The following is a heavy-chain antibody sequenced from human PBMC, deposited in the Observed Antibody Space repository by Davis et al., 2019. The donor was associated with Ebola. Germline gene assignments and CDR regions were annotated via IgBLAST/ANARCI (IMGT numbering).Heavy chain of an antibody. J-gene: IGHJ2*01. CDR3: ASGLVRGESYWYFDL. CDR1: GGTFSSYA. V-gene: IGHV1-69*10. D-gene: IGHD6-6*01. CDR2: IIPILGIA. Sequence: SLKVSCKASGGTFSSYAISWVRQAPGQGLEWMGGIIPILGIANYAQKFQGRVTITADESTSTAYMELSSLRSEDTAVYYCASGLVRGESYWYFDLWGRGTLVTVSS.